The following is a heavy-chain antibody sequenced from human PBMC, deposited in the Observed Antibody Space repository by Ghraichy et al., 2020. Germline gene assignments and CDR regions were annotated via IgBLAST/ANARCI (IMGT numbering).Heavy chain of an antibody. Sequence: SETLSLTCAVYGGSFSGYYWSWIRQPPGKGLEWIGEINHSGSTNYNPSLKSRVTISVDTSKNQFSLKLSSVTAADTAVYYCARVWDYYGSGSIQHWGQGTLVTVSS. J-gene: IGHJ1*01. CDR3: ARVWDYYGSGSIQH. D-gene: IGHD3-10*01. V-gene: IGHV4-34*01. CDR1: GGSFSGYY. CDR2: INHSGST.